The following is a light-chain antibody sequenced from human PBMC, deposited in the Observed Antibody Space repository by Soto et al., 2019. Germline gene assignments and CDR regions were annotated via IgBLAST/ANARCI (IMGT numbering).Light chain of an antibody. CDR1: QGISNW. Sequence: DIPMTQSPSTLSASIGDTVTVACRASQGISNWLAWYQQKPGTAPKLLIFHASSLESGVPSRFSGSGSGTELTITISSLQSEDGEVYYGQQYKNWPLTFGGGTKVDIK. V-gene: IGKV1-5*01. J-gene: IGKJ4*01. CDR2: HAS. CDR3: QQYKNWPLT.